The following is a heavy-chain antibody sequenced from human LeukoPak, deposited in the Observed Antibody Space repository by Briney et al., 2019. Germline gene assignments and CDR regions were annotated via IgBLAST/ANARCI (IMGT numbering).Heavy chain of an antibody. CDR2: ISSSGNSI. CDR3: ARDARHCNSGSRNWFDP. CDR1: GFTFSDYY. D-gene: IGHD3-10*01. J-gene: IGHJ5*02. V-gene: IGHV3-11*01. Sequence: GGSLRLSCAASGFTFSDYYMSWIRQAPGKGLEWVSYISSSGNSIYYADSVEGRFTISRDSAKNSLYLQMNSLRDDDTAVYYCARDARHCNSGSRNWFDPWGQGTQVTVSS.